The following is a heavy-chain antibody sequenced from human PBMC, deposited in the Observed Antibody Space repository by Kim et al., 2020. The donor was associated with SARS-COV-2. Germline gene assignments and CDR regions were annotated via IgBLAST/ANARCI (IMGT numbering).Heavy chain of an antibody. Sequence: ASVKVSCKASGYTFTSYYMHWVRQAPGQGLEWMGIINPSGGSTSYAQKFQGRVTMTRDTSTSTVYMELSSLRSEDTAVYYCARDKVSLPMYSGIYYYWGQGTLVTVSS. CDR3: ARDKVSLPMYSGIYYY. D-gene: IGHD1-26*01. J-gene: IGHJ4*02. CDR1: GYTFTSYY. V-gene: IGHV1-46*01. CDR2: INPSGGST.